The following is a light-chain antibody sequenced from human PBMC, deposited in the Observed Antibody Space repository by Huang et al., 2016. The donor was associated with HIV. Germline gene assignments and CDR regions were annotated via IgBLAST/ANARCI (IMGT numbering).Light chain of an antibody. J-gene: IGKJ1*01. CDR1: QSISSY. Sequence: DIQMTQSPSSLSAFVGDRVTITWRASQSISSYLNWYQQKPGKAPKLLISAASSLQSGVPSRFSGRGSGTDFILTISSLQAEDFATYYCQQSHSTPWTFGQGTKVEIK. V-gene: IGKV1-39*01. CDR2: AAS. CDR3: QQSHSTPWT.